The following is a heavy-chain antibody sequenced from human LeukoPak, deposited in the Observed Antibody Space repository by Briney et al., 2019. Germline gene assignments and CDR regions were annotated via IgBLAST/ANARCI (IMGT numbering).Heavy chain of an antibody. CDR1: GYTFTSYY. D-gene: IGHD3-22*01. Sequence: ASVKVSCKASGYTFTSYYMHWVRQAPGQGLEWMGIINPSGGSTSYAQKFQGRVTMTRDASTSTVYMELSSLRSEDTAVYYCARDLTTMIVGTRKQGFQRRSFDYWGQGTLVTVSS. J-gene: IGHJ4*02. V-gene: IGHV1-46*01. CDR3: ARDLTTMIVGTRKQGFQRRSFDY. CDR2: INPSGGST.